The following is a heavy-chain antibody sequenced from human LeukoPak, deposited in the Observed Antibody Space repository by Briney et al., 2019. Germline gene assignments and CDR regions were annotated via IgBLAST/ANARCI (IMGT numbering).Heavy chain of an antibody. Sequence: SVKVSCKASGGTFSSYAISWVRQAPGQGLEWMGGIIPIFGTANYAQKFQGRVTITADKSTSTAYMELSSLRSEDTAVYYCAAGATATRIYYYYGMDVWGQGTTVTVSS. D-gene: IGHD3-3*02. CDR2: IIPIFGTA. CDR3: AAGATATRIYYYYGMDV. CDR1: GGTFSSYA. V-gene: IGHV1-69*06. J-gene: IGHJ6*02.